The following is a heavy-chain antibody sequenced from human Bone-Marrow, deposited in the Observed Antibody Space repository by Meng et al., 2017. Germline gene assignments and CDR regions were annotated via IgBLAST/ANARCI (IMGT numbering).Heavy chain of an antibody. V-gene: IGHV3-74*01. D-gene: IGHD5-24*01. J-gene: IGHJ4*02. CDR2: INSDGSST. Sequence: GGSLRLSCAASGFTFSNSDMNWVRQAPGKGLVWVSRINSDGSSTSYADSVKGRFTISRDNAKNTLYLQMNSLRAEDTAVYYCARGLGFGRDGYIFDYWGQGTLVTVSS. CDR3: ARGLGFGRDGYIFDY. CDR1: GFTFSNSD.